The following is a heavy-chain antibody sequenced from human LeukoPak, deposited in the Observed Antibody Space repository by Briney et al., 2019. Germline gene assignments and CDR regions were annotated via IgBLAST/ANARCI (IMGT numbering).Heavy chain of an antibody. D-gene: IGHD6-19*01. V-gene: IGHV6-1*01. CDR1: GDSVSSNSAA. CDR3: ARDPERGIAVAPGWFDP. J-gene: IGHJ5*02. CDR2: TYYRSKWYN. Sequence: SQTLSLTCAISGDSVSSNSAAWNWIRQSPSRGLEWLGRTYYRSKWYNDYAVSVKSRITINPDTSKNQFSLQLNSVTPEDTAVYYCARDPERGIAVAPGWFDPWGQGTLVTVSS.